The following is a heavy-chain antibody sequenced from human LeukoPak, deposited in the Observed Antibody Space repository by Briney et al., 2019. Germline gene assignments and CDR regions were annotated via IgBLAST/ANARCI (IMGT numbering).Heavy chain of an antibody. CDR2: INHSGST. CDR1: GGSFSGYY. D-gene: IGHD3-16*01. J-gene: IGHJ5*02. V-gene: IGHV4-34*01. CDR3: ARRYDYVWGAHGWFDP. Sequence: SETLSLTCAVYGGSFSGYYWSWIRQPPGKGREWIGEINHSGSTNYNPSLKSRVTISVDTSKNQFSLKLSSVTAADTAVYYCARRYDYVWGAHGWFDPWGQGTLVTVSS.